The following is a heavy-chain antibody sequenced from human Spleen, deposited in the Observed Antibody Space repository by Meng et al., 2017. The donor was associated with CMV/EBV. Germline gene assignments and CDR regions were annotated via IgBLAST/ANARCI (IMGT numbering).Heavy chain of an antibody. CDR2: INHRGSI. V-gene: IGHV4-34*01. CDR1: GGSLSGFY. J-gene: IGHJ6*02. Sequence: SETLSLTCAVYGGSLSGFYWTWIRQPPGKGLEWIGEINHRGSINHNPSLKSRVTISLDTSKNQFSLNLRLVTAADTAVYYCARAKVDRSVVAANRRRYGMDVWGQGTTVTVS. D-gene: IGHD2-2*01. CDR3: ARAKVDRSVVAANRRRYGMDV.